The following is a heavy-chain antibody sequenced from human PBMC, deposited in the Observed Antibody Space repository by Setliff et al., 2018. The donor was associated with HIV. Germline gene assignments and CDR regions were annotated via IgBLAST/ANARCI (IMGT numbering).Heavy chain of an antibody. CDR3: ARGRLRAVTAMIKKRASYTWFDP. Sequence: SETLSLTCAVYGGSFSGYYWSWIRQPPGKGLEWIGEINHSGSTNYNPSLKSRVTISVDRSKNQVSLKLISVTAADTAMYYCARGRLRAVTAMIKKRASYTWFDPWGQGTLVTVSS. CDR2: INHSGST. J-gene: IGHJ5*02. CDR1: GGSFSGYY. D-gene: IGHD5-18*01. V-gene: IGHV4-34*01.